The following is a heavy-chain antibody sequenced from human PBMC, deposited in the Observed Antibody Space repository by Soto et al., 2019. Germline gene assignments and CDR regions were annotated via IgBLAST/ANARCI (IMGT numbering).Heavy chain of an antibody. V-gene: IGHV1-69*13. CDR3: AREFGGYCTNGVSYDTYYYFDY. J-gene: IGHJ4*02. Sequence: SVKVSCKASGATFSSYAISWVRQAPGQGLEWMGGIIPIFGTANYAQKFQGRVTITADESTSTAYMGLSSLRSEDTAVYYCAREFGGYCTNGVSYDTYYYFDYWGQGTLVTASS. CDR2: IIPIFGTA. CDR1: GATFSSYA. D-gene: IGHD2-8*01.